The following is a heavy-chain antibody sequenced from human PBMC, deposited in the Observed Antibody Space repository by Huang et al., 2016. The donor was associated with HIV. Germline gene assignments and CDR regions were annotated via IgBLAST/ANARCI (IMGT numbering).Heavy chain of an antibody. V-gene: IGHV7-4-1*02. D-gene: IGHD2-8*02. CDR1: GYALTNYG. CDR2: IKTDSGNP. Sequence: QVQLVQSGSELKKPGASVKVSCKPSGYALTNYGLNWVRQAPGQGLEWMGWIKTDSGNPMYAQGFTGRFVFSLDTSVSTAYLQSRSLKADDTAIYYCARYYCTGGNCYSDYWGQGTLVTVSS. CDR3: ARYYCTGGNCYSDY. J-gene: IGHJ4*02.